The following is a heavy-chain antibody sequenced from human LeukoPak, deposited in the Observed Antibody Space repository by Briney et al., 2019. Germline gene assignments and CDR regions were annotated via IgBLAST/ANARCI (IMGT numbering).Heavy chain of an antibody. V-gene: IGHV3-21*01. CDR1: GFPFSSYA. CDR3: ATEFLGAVAETGDY. J-gene: IGHJ4*02. D-gene: IGHD6-19*01. CDR2: ISSTGSNI. Sequence: GGSLRLSRAASGFPFSSYAMNWVRQAPGKGLEWVSSISSTGSNIYYADSVKGRFTISRDNAKNSLSLQMNSLRAEDTAVYYCATEFLGAVAETGDYWGQGALVTVSS.